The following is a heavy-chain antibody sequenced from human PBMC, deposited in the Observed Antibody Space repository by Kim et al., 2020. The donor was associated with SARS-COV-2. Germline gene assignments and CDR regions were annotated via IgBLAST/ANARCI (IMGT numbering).Heavy chain of an antibody. D-gene: IGHD6-13*01. CDR1: GFTFSTYW. CDR2: IKEDGSGK. J-gene: IGHJ4*02. CDR3: ARDAAISTAGSDY. V-gene: IGHV3-7*01. Sequence: GGSLRLSCAASGFTFSTYWMSWVRQAPGKGLEWVANIKEDGSGKYYVDSVRGRFTISRDNAKNSLYLQMNSLRPEDSGIYFCARDAAISTAGSDYWGQGTRVTXSS.